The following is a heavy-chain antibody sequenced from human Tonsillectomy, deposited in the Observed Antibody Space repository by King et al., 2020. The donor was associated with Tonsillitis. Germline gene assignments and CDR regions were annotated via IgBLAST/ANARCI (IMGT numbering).Heavy chain of an antibody. Sequence: AAAVTGRFRISRDDSKTTIYLQMDSLRIEDTAVYYCTTDDPGFYYYAMDVWGQGTTVTVSS. V-gene: IGHV3-15*01. J-gene: IGHJ6*02. CDR3: TTDDPGFYYYAMDV.